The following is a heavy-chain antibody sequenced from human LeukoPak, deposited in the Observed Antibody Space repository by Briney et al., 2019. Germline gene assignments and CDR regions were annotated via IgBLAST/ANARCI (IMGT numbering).Heavy chain of an antibody. Sequence: ASVKVSCKASGYTFTSYGISWVRQAPGQGLEWMGRIIPILGIANYAQKFQGRVTITADKSTSTAYMELSSLRSEDTAVYYCARADYDFWSGYLSHAFDIWGQGTMVTVSS. J-gene: IGHJ3*02. V-gene: IGHV1-69*04. CDR3: ARADYDFWSGYLSHAFDI. D-gene: IGHD3-3*01. CDR2: IIPILGIA. CDR1: GYTFTSYG.